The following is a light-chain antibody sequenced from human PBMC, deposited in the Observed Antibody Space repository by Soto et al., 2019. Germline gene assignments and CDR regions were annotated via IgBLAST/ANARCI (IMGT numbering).Light chain of an antibody. J-gene: IGKJ3*01. V-gene: IGKV3-20*01. CDR3: RQYGSSFT. CDR1: QGVSSSY. CDR2: GAS. Sequence: EIVLTQSPGTLSLSPGERATLSCRASQGVSSSYLAWYQQKPGQAPRLLIYGASSRATGIPDRFSDSGSGTDFTLTISRLEPEDFAVYYCRQYGSSFTFGPGTKVDIK.